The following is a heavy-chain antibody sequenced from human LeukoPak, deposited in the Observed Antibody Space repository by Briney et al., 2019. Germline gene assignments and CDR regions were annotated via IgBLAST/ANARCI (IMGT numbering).Heavy chain of an antibody. Sequence: GGSLRLSCAASGFTFSSYSMNWVHQAPGKGLEWVSYISSSGGTIYYTDSVKGQFTISRDNAKNSLYLQMNSLRAEDTAVYYCARGTYGDYDYWGQGTLVTVSS. D-gene: IGHD4-17*01. J-gene: IGHJ4*02. CDR2: ISSSGGTI. V-gene: IGHV3-48*04. CDR1: GFTFSSYS. CDR3: ARGTYGDYDY.